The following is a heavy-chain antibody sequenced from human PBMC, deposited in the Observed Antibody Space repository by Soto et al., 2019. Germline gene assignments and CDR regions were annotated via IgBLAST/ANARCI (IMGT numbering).Heavy chain of an antibody. V-gene: IGHV3-11*01. CDR3: GAYGSGSYFDY. D-gene: IGHD3-10*01. CDR1: GFIFSDYY. CDR2: ISSRGSTI. Sequence: QVRLVESGGGLVKPGGTLRLSCAASGFIFSDYYMIWIRQAPGKGLEWVSYISSRGSTIYYADSVKGRFTISRDNAKNSLYLQMNSLRAEDTAVYYCGAYGSGSYFDYWGQGTLVTVSS. J-gene: IGHJ4*02.